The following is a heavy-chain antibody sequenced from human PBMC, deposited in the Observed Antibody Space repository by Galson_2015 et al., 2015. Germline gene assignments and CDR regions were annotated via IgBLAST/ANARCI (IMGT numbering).Heavy chain of an antibody. J-gene: IGHJ1*01. D-gene: IGHD1-26*01. Sequence: SVKVSCKVSGFSLTELSLHWMRQRPGKGLEWLGGFHPEDGKAVYAQRFQGRVSVTEDTSTDTAYMDLSSLRSEDTAIYYCATDLDVGVALETGRGVDFENWGQGTLVTV. CDR3: ATDLDVGVALETGRGVDFEN. CDR1: GFSLTELS. CDR2: FHPEDGKA. V-gene: IGHV1-24*01.